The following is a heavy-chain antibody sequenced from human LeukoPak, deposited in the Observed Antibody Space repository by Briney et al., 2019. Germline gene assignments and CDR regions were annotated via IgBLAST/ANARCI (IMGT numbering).Heavy chain of an antibody. J-gene: IGHJ3*02. CDR1: GFTFSSYA. D-gene: IGHD3-10*01. CDR2: INAGGST. V-gene: IGHV3-53*01. CDR3: ARDGDYYGSGTYYAFDI. Sequence: PGGSLRLSCAASGFTFSSYAMSWVRQAPGKGLEWVSVINAGGSTNYADSVKGRFTLSRDNSKNTLYLQMNSLRAEDTAVYYCARDGDYYGSGTYYAFDIWGQGTMVTVSS.